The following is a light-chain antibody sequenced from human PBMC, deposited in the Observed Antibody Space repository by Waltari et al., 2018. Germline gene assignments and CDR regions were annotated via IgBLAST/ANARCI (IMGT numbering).Light chain of an antibody. J-gene: IGLJ3*02. CDR2: GVS. CDR3: CSYAGGFTWV. CDR1: NHDVGYYDY. Sequence: QSALTQPRSVSGSPRQSVTIPCTGTNHDVGYYDYVSWYQQHPNEAPKLLIFGVSQRPSGVPDRFSGSKAGNTASLSISGLQAEDEADYYCCSYAGGFTWVFGGGTRLTV. V-gene: IGLV2-11*01.